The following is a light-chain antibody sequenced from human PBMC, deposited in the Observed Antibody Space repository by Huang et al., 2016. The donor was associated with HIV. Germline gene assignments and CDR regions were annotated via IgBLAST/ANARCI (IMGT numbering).Light chain of an antibody. J-gene: IGKJ1*01. CDR3: QQYDSLPPWT. V-gene: IGKV1-33*01. Sequence: DIQMTQSPSSLSASVGDRVTITCQASQDIAKYLNWYQQKPGQAPKLLIYDASKLETGVPSRFSGSASGTDFTFTISSPQPEDIATYYCQQYDSLPPWTFGQGTKVGIK. CDR1: QDIAKY. CDR2: DAS.